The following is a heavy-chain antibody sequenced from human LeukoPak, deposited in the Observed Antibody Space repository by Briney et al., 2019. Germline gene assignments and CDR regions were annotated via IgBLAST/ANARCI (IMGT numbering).Heavy chain of an antibody. D-gene: IGHD6-6*01. CDR1: GGPFSGYY. V-gene: IGHV4-4*07. J-gene: IGHJ4*02. CDR3: ARSGGVYSSPSGLVDY. Sequence: PSETLSLTCTVSGGPFSGYYWSWIRQPAGKGLEWIGRIYTSGNTNYNPSLKSRVTMSVDTSKNQFSLKLTSVTAADTAVYYCARSGGVYSSPSGLVDYWGQGTLVTVSS. CDR2: IYTSGNT.